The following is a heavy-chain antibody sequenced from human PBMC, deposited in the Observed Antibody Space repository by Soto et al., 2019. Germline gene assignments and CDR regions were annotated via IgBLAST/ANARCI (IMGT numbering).Heavy chain of an antibody. CDR2: IYYSGST. Sequence: QVQLQESGPGLVKPSETLSLTCTVSGASISSYYWSWIRQPPGKGLEWIGYIYYSGSTNYNPSLKSRVTISVDTSKNQFALKLSSVTAADTAVYYCARHWPVVSLAYAFDTWGQGTMVTVSS. J-gene: IGHJ3*02. D-gene: IGHD2-15*01. CDR1: GASISSYY. CDR3: ARHWPVVSLAYAFDT. V-gene: IGHV4-59*08.